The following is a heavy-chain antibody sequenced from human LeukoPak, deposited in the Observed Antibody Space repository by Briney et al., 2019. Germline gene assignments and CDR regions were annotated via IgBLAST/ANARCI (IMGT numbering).Heavy chain of an antibody. D-gene: IGHD3-10*01. V-gene: IGHV3-53*01. Sequence: EGSLRLSCAASGFSVNNNYMNWVRQSPGQGLEWVSTIDNFGNTDYADSVKVRFSISRDSSKNTAYLQMNSLRAEDTAMYFCAGGTYYGSGGRPGYLDYWGLGTLVTVSS. CDR2: IDNFGNT. CDR1: GFSVNNNY. J-gene: IGHJ4*02. CDR3: AGGTYYGSGGRPGYLDY.